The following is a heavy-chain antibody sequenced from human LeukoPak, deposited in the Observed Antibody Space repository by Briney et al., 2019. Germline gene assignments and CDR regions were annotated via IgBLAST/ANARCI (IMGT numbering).Heavy chain of an antibody. V-gene: IGHV4-61*01. Sequence: SETLSLTCTVSGGSVSSGSYYWSWIRQPPGKGLEWIGYIYYSGSTNYNPSLKSRVTISVDTSKNQFSLKLSSVTAADTAVYYCAREGYCSGGSCFLSNWFDPWGQGTLVTVSS. CDR1: GGSVSSGSYY. D-gene: IGHD2-15*01. CDR3: AREGYCSGGSCFLSNWFDP. CDR2: IYYSGST. J-gene: IGHJ5*02.